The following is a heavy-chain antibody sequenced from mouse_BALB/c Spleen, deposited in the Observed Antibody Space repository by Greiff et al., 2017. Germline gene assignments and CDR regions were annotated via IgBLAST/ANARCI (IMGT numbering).Heavy chain of an antibody. Sequence: VQLQQSGAELVKPGASVKLSCTASGFNIKDTYMHWVKQRPEQGLEWIGRIDPANGNTKYDPKFQGKATITADTSSNTAYLQLSSLTSEDTAVDYCAFYGYDDGWFAYWGQGTLVTVSA. CDR2: IDPANGNT. CDR1: GFNIKDTY. D-gene: IGHD2-2*01. CDR3: AFYGYDDGWFAY. V-gene: IGHV14-3*02. J-gene: IGHJ3*01.